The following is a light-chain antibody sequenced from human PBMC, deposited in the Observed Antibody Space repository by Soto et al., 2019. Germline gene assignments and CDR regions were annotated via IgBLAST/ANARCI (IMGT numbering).Light chain of an antibody. CDR3: CSYAGASTYV. J-gene: IGLJ1*01. Sequence: QSALTQPASVSGSPGQSITISCSGTDSDVGSYDLVSWYQQHPGKAPKFMIYEVSKRPSGVSNRFSGSKSGNTASLTISGLQAEDEADYYCCSYAGASTYVFGTGTQLTVL. CDR2: EVS. V-gene: IGLV2-23*02. CDR1: DSDVGSYDL.